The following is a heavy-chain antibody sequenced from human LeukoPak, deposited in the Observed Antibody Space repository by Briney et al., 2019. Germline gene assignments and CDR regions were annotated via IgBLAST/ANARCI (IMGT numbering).Heavy chain of an antibody. D-gene: IGHD2-15*01. Sequence: SETLSLTCTVSGGSLSSGGYYWSWIRQHPGKGLEWIGYIYYSGSTYYNPSLKSRVTISVDTSKNQFSLKLSSVTAADTAVYYCARLLYCSGGSCYYWDYWGQGTLVAVSS. J-gene: IGHJ4*02. V-gene: IGHV4-31*03. CDR1: GGSLSSGGYY. CDR3: ARLLYCSGGSCYYWDY. CDR2: IYYSGST.